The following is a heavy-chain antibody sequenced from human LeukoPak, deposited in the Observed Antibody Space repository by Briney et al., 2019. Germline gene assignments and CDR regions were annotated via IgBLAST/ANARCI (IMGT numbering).Heavy chain of an antibody. J-gene: IGHJ4*02. CDR3: ARAPQGYYDFWSGYYTRSYYFDY. D-gene: IGHD3-3*01. Sequence: GESLKIPCKGSGYSFTSYWIGWVRQMPGKGLEWMGIIYPGDSDTRYSPSFQGQVTISADKSISTAYLQWSSLKASDTAMYYCARAPQGYYDFWSGYYTRSYYFDYWGQGTLVTVSS. CDR2: IYPGDSDT. V-gene: IGHV5-51*01. CDR1: GYSFTSYW.